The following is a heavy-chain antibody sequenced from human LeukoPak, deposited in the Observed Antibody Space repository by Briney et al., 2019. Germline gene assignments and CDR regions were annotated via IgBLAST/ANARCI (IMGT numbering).Heavy chain of an antibody. CDR1: GYTFTSYD. J-gene: IGHJ3*02. CDR2: MNPNSGNT. D-gene: IGHD3-22*01. V-gene: IGHV1-8*02. Sequence: ASVKVSCKASGYTFTSYDINWVRQATGQGLEWMGWMNPNSGNTGYAQKFQGRVTMTRNTSISTAYMELSSLRSEDTAVYYCASVTMIVRGDAFDIWGQGTMVTVSS. CDR3: ASVTMIVRGDAFDI.